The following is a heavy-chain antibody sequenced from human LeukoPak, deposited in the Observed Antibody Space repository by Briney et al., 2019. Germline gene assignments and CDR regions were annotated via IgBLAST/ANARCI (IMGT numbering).Heavy chain of an antibody. CDR1: GGSISGYF. Sequence: SETLSLTCIVSGGSISGYFWSWIRQPPGKGLEWIGYIYYSGSTNYKPSLKSRVTISVDKSKNQFSLKLSSVTAADTAVYYCASGATSWAHMDVWGKGTTVTVSS. V-gene: IGHV4-59*01. CDR2: IYYSGST. CDR3: ASGATSWAHMDV. D-gene: IGHD7-27*01. J-gene: IGHJ6*03.